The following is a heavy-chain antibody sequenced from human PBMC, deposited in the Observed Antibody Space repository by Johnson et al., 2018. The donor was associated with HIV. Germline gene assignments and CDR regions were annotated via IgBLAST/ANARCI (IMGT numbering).Heavy chain of an antibody. V-gene: IGHV3-30-3*01. Sequence: QVQLVESGGGVVQPGRSLRLSCAASGFTFNNFAMHWVRQAPGKGLEWVALISYDGGNNYYADSVKGRFTISRDNSKNTLYLQMNSLRAEDTAVYYCVSPLGGYDYYAAFDIWGQGTMVTVSS. D-gene: IGHD5-12*01. CDR3: VSPLGGYDYYAAFDI. J-gene: IGHJ3*02. CDR2: ISYDGGNN. CDR1: GFTFNNFA.